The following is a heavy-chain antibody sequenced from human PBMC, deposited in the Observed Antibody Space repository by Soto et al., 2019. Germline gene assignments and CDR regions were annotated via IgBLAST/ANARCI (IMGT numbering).Heavy chain of an antibody. CDR3: AACGYSYVIDY. CDR2: IYYSGST. Sequence: PSETLSLTCTVSGGSISSGRYYWSWIRQHPGKGLEWIGYIYYSGSTYYNPSLKSRVTISVDTSKNQFSLKLSSVTAADTAVYYCAACGYSYVIDYWGLGTLVTVS. J-gene: IGHJ4*02. V-gene: IGHV4-31*03. D-gene: IGHD5-18*01. CDR1: GGSISSGRYY.